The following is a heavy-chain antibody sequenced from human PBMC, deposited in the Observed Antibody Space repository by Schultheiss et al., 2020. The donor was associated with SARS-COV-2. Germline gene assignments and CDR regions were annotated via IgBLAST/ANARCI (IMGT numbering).Heavy chain of an antibody. CDR1: GFTFSSYA. D-gene: IGHD6-6*01. J-gene: IGHJ4*02. CDR2: ISYDGSNK. CDR3: AGGVAAPGPYFDY. Sequence: GGSLRLSCAASGFTFSSYALHWVRQAPGKGLEWVAIISYDGSNKYYADSVKGRFTISRDNSKNTLYLQMNSLRAEDTAVYYCAGGVAAPGPYFDYWGQGTLVTVSS. V-gene: IGHV3-30*04.